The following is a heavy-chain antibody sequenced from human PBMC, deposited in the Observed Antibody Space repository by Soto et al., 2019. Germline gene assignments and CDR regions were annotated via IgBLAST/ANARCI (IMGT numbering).Heavy chain of an antibody. J-gene: IGHJ4*02. D-gene: IGHD1-20*01. CDR1: GASISGSYYY. CDR3: ATSQKGYNWNYFDH. V-gene: IGHV4-39*01. CDR2: VFYTGFT. Sequence: PSETLSLTCAVSGASISGSYYYWAWLRQPQGKGPERIGSVFYTGFTSYNPSLESRVSASVDTSKSQFSLKLSAVTAADTAVYYCATSQKGYNWNYFDHWGQGALVTVSS.